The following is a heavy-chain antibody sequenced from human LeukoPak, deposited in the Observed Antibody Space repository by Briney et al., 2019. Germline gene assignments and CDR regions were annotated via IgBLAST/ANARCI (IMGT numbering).Heavy chain of an antibody. V-gene: IGHV3-64D*08. CDR2: ISFNGSNT. D-gene: IGHD6-19*01. Sequence: PGGSLRLSCSASGFTFSIYAMHWVRQAPGKGLQYVSGISFNGSNTYYADSVKGRFTISRDNSKNTLYLQMSSLRAEDSAIYYCVRDRGRSGWYYFDYWGQGALVTVSS. CDR1: GFTFSIYA. J-gene: IGHJ4*02. CDR3: VRDRGRSGWYYFDY.